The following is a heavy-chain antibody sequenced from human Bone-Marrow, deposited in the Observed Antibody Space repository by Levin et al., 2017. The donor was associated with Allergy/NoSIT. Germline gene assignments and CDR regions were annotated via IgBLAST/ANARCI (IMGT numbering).Heavy chain of an antibody. D-gene: IGHD2-2*01. CDR2: ISWNSGDK. CDR3: VKGGAPDCSSTSCHFDY. CDR1: GFRFDDYA. Sequence: SLKISCAASGFRFDDYAMQWVRQAPGKGLEWVSHISWNSGDKIYADSVKGRFSISRDNAKNSLYLEMNSLRPEDTALYYCVKGGAPDCSSTSCHFDYWGLGTLVTVSS. V-gene: IGHV3-9*01. J-gene: IGHJ4*02.